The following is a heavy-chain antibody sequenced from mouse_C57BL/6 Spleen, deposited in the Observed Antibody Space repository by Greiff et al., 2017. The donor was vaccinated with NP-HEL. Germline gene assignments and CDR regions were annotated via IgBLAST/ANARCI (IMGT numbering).Heavy chain of an antibody. V-gene: IGHV1-53*01. CDR3: ARSGSSVLAY. J-gene: IGHJ3*01. D-gene: IGHD1-1*01. CDR1: GYTFTSYW. Sequence: QVQLQQPGTELVKPGASVKLSCKASGYTFTSYWVHWVKQRPGQGLEWIGNINPSNGGTNHNEKFKSKATLTVDESSSTAYMQLNSLTSEDSAVYYCARSGSSVLAYWGQGTLVTVSA. CDR2: INPSNGGT.